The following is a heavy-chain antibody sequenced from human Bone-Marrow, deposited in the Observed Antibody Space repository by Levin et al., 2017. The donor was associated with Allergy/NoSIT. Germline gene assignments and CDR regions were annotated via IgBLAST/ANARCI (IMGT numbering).Heavy chain of an antibody. CDR2: IFHTGST. D-gene: IGHD1-1*01. Sequence: NPSETLSLTCAVSGASIVGDHYWTWFRQPPGKTLEWIGEIFHTGSTTSNPSLRSRVTIAVDKSKNQFSLDMTSLTAADTAVYYCARIVSTGTSEIFDYWGQGTLVTVSS. V-gene: IGHV4-4*02. J-gene: IGHJ4*02. CDR1: GASIVGDHY. CDR3: ARIVSTGTSEIFDY.